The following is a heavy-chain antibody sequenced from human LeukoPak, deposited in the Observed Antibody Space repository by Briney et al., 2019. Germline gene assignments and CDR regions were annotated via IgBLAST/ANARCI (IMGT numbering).Heavy chain of an antibody. D-gene: IGHD3-10*01. J-gene: IGHJ4*02. Sequence: SETLSLTCTVSGGSISSSSYYWGWIRQPPGTGLEWIGSIYYSGSTYYNPSLKSRVTISVDTSKNQFSLKLSSVTAADTAVYYCARFYYYGSGFDYWGQGTLVTVSS. CDR3: ARFYYYGSGFDY. CDR2: IYYSGST. V-gene: IGHV4-39*07. CDR1: GGSISSSSYY.